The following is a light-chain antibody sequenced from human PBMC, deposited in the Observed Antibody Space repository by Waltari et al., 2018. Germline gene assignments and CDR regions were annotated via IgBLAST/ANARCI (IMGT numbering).Light chain of an antibody. CDR3: QTGGHGTWV. Sequence: QLVLTQSPSASASLGASVKLTCTLSSGHSSNVIAWHQQHPQKGPRYLMKVNSDGSHSKGDEIPDRFSGSSSGAERYLPISSLQSEDEADYYCQTGGHGTWVFGGGTKLTVL. V-gene: IGLV4-69*02. J-gene: IGLJ3*02. CDR1: SGHSSNV. CDR2: VNSDGSH.